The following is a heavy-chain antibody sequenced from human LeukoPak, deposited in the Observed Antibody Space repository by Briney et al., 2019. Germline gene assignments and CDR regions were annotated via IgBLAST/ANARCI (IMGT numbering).Heavy chain of an antibody. CDR1: GFTFSSYA. D-gene: IGHD5-18*01. CDR3: AKDQDTAMVP. J-gene: IGHJ5*02. Sequence: PGGSLRLSCAASGFTFSSYAMSWVRQAPGKGLEWVAVISYDGSNKYYADSVKGRFTISRDNSKNTLYLQMNSLRAEDTAVYYCAKDQDTAMVPWGQGTLVTVSS. V-gene: IGHV3-30*18. CDR2: ISYDGSNK.